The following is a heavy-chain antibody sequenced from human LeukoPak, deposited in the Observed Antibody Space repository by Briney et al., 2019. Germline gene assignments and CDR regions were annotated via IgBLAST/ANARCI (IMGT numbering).Heavy chain of an antibody. V-gene: IGHV4-34*01. J-gene: IGHJ6*04. CDR3: ARDSYYYYGMDV. CDR1: GGSFSGYY. CDR2: INHSGST. Sequence: PSKTLSLTCAVYGGSFSGYYWSWIRQPPGKGLEWIGEINHSGSTNYNPSLKSRVTISVDTSKNQFSLKLSSVTAADTAVYYCARDSYYYYGMDVWGKGTTVTVSS.